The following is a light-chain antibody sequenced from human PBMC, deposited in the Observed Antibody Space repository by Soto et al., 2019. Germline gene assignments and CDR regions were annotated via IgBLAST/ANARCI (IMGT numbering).Light chain of an antibody. Sequence: QSVLTQPPSASGSPGQSVTISCTGTSNDVGGYNYVSWYQQHPGKAPKLMIYEVNKRPSGVPDRFSGSKSGNTASLTVSGLPAEDEADYYCSSFAVSNSFVFGTGTKVTVL. J-gene: IGLJ1*01. CDR1: SNDVGGYNY. V-gene: IGLV2-8*01. CDR2: EVN. CDR3: SSFAVSNSFV.